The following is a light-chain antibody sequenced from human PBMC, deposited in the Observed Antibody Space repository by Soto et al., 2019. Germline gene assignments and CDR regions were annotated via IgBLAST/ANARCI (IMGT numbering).Light chain of an antibody. J-gene: IGKJ2*01. CDR1: ERVDNF. Sequence: EIVLTQSPATLSLSPGERATLSCSASERVDNFLAWYQQRPGQAPRLLIYDGSSRAAGIPARFRGSGSGTDFTLTISRLEPEDSAIYYCQQRTNWLYTFGQGTRLEIK. V-gene: IGKV3-11*01. CDR2: DGS. CDR3: QQRTNWLYT.